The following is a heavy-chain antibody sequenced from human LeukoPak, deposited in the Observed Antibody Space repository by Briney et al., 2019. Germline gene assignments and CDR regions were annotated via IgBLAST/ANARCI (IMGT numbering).Heavy chain of an antibody. V-gene: IGHV1-46*01. D-gene: IGHD5-18*01. Sequence: GASVKVSCTASGYTFTSYGISWVRQAPGQGLEWMGIINPSGGSTSYAQKFQGRVTMTRDTSTSTVYMELSSLRSEDTAVYYCASSVDTAMDPSGYWGQGTLVTVSS. CDR2: INPSGGST. J-gene: IGHJ4*02. CDR1: GYTFTSYG. CDR3: ASSVDTAMDPSGY.